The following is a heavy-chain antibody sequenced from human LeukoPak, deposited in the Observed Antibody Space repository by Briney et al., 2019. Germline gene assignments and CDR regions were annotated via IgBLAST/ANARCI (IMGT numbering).Heavy chain of an antibody. Sequence: GGSLTLSCAASGFTFNSYAMYWVRQAQGKGLEWVSGIFGSGGSAHYADSVKGRFAISRDNSKNRVYLQMDSLRAEDTAVYYCAKTATGYSSGHYPGWPVDYWGQGTLVTVSS. V-gene: IGHV3-23*01. CDR3: AKTATGYSSGHYPGWPVDY. J-gene: IGHJ4*02. D-gene: IGHD6-19*01. CDR2: IFGSGGSA. CDR1: GFTFNSYA.